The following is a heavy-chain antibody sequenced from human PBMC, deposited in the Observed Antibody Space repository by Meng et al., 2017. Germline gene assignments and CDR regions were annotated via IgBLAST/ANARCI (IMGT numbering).Heavy chain of an antibody. J-gene: IGHJ3*01. V-gene: IGHV3-9*03. CDR2: ISRNSGSI. CDR3: AKSHQLVYGSRSPGLIDAVDF. CDR1: GFIFEEYV. Sequence: YRAAFGFIFEEYVLHWVRPAAGKGREWVSGISRNSGSIGYADTVKGRITISRDNAKNSLYLQMNSLRAEDVALYYCAKSHQLVYGSRSPGLIDAVDFWGQGTMVTVSS. D-gene: IGHD3-10*01.